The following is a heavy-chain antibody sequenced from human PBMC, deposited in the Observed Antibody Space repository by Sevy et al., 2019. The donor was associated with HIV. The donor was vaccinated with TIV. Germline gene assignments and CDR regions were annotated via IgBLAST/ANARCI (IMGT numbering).Heavy chain of an antibody. D-gene: IGHD1-26*01. Sequence: GGSLRLSCTVSGFIFSNFAMHWVRQAPGKGLEWVAVTSYDGSHKYYADSVKGRFTVSRDNSRNMLSLEMSSLTRDDTDVYYCARGENDDEFFQYWGQGTLVTVSS. J-gene: IGHJ1*01. CDR3: ARGENDDEFFQY. V-gene: IGHV3-30*04. CDR2: TSYDGSHK. CDR1: GFIFSNFA.